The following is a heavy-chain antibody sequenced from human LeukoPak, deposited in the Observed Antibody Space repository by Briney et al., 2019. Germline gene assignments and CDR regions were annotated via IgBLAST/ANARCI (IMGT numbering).Heavy chain of an antibody. CDR3: ARAGSVKFGGVIGIFDY. CDR1: GFTFSTYW. D-gene: IGHD3-16*02. J-gene: IGHJ4*02. CDR2: INRDGTSI. V-gene: IGHV3-74*01. Sequence: PGGSLRLSCAASGFTFSTYWMHWVRQAPGKGLVWVSRINRDGTSITYADSVKGRFTISRDNAKNTLYLQMNSLRAEDTAVYYCARAGSVKFGGVIGIFDYWGQGTLVTVSS.